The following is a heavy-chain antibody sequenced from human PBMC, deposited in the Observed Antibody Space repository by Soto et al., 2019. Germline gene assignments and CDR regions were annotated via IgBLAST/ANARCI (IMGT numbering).Heavy chain of an antibody. D-gene: IGHD3-22*01. CDR1: GFTFSNYA. Sequence: EVQLLESGGGFVQPGGYLRLSCAASGFTFSNYAMSWVRQAPGKGLEWVSTISGSGGSTYYADSVKGRFTISRDNSKNTLYLQMNSLRAEDTAVHYCAKGAVVSYYYDSSGYSGGFDIWGQGTMVTVSS. CDR2: ISGSGGST. CDR3: AKGAVVSYYYDSSGYSGGFDI. J-gene: IGHJ3*02. V-gene: IGHV3-23*01.